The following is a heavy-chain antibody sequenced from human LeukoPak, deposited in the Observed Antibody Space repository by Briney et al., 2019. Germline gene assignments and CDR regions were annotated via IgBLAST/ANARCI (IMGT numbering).Heavy chain of an antibody. D-gene: IGHD3-9*01. V-gene: IGHV4-59*01. J-gene: IGHJ6*03. CDR1: GGTISSYY. Sequence: SETLSLTCTVSGGTISSYYWSWIRQPPGKGLEWIGHIYYSGRTNYIPSIKRRDSVSVATSKNHFSLKLSSVTAADTDVYYCARGPGENYYDILTGYYMSYYYYYMDVWGKGTTVTVSS. CDR3: ARGPGENYYDILTGYYMSYYYYYMDV. CDR2: IYYSGRT.